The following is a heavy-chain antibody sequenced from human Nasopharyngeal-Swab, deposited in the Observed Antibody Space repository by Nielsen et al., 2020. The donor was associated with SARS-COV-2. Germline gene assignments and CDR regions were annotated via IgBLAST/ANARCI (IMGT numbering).Heavy chain of an antibody. CDR3: ARDYYDNYDSDF. Sequence: SVKVSCKPSGYTFTDYYIHWVRQVPGQGLEWVGCINPYNGDTFYAQNFQGRVTVTRDTSRSTAYIDLSRLRSDDTAVYYCARDYYDNYDSDFWGQGTLVTVSS. J-gene: IGHJ4*02. CDR2: INPYNGDT. V-gene: IGHV1-2*02. D-gene: IGHD3-22*01. CDR1: GYTFTDYY.